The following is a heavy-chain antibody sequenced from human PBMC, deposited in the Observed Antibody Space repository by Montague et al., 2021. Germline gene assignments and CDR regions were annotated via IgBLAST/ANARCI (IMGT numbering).Heavy chain of an antibody. CDR3: GRDYWGSIDY. D-gene: IGHD7-27*01. V-gene: IGHV4-59*02. Sequence: SDTLSLTSSVSGGSVNGYDWSWIRQPPGKGLEWIGYMRSSGSPNXNPSFKSRLAISIDRSRNQFSLELSFVTAADTAIYFCGRDYWGSIDYWGHGILVTVSS. J-gene: IGHJ4*01. CDR1: GGSVNGYD. CDR2: MRSSGSP.